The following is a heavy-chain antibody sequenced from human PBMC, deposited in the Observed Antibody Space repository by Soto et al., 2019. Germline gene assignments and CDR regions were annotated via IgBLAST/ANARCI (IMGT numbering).Heavy chain of an antibody. Sequence: PSETLSLTCAVSCGSISSGGYSWSWIRQPPGKGLEWIGYIYHSGSTYYNPSLKSRVTISVDRSKNQFSLKLSSVTAADTAVYYCARDGDSSGYYGAPGGMDVWGQGTTVTVSS. D-gene: IGHD3-22*01. CDR2: IYHSGST. V-gene: IGHV4-30-2*01. CDR1: CGSISSGGYS. J-gene: IGHJ6*02. CDR3: ARDGDSSGYYGAPGGMDV.